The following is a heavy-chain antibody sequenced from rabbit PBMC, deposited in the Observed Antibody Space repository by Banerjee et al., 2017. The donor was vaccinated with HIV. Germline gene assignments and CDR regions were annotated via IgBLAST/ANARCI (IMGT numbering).Heavy chain of an antibody. CDR2: IYTSSGST. CDR3: ARGDISSGWDL. Sequence: QEQLVESGGDLVKPGASLTLTCTASGLDFSSSYWICWVRQAPGKGLEWIACIYTSSGSTYYATWAKGRFTISGTSSTTVTLQMTSLTAADTATYFCARGDISSGWDLWGPGTLVTVS. CDR1: GLDFSSSYW. J-gene: IGHJ4*01. V-gene: IGHV1S45*01. D-gene: IGHD4-1*01.